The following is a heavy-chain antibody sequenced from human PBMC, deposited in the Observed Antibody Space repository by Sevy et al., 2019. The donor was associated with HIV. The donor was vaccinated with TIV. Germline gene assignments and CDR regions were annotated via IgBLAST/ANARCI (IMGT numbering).Heavy chain of an antibody. V-gene: IGHV3-74*01. J-gene: IGHJ6*02. CDR1: GFTFSSYW. CDR2: INSDGSST. CDR3: ARVHQDSSGYFLYYYYYGMDA. D-gene: IGHD3-22*01. Sequence: GGSLRLSCAASGFTFSSYWMHWVRQAPGKGLVWVSRINSDGSSTSYADSVKGRFTISRDNAKNTLYLQMNSLRAEDTAVYYCARVHQDSSGYFLYYYYYGMDAWGQGTTVTVSS.